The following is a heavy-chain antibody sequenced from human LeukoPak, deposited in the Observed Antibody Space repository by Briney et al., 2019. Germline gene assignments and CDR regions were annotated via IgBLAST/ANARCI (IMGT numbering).Heavy chain of an antibody. V-gene: IGHV3-21*01. D-gene: IGHD1-26*01. CDR3: ARAGDSGSYLFFDY. J-gene: IGHJ4*02. CDR2: ISSSSTYI. CDR1: GFTFSAYI. Sequence: GGSLRLSCAASGFTFSAYIMNWVRQAPGKGLEWVSSISSSSTYIDYADSVKGRFTISRDNAKNSLYLQMNILRAEDAAVYYCARAGDSGSYLFFDYWGQGTLVTVSS.